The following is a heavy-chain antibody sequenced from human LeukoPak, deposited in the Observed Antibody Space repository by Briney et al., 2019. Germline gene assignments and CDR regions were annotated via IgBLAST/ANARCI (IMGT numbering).Heavy chain of an antibody. Sequence: GGSLRLSCVASGFTFSSYSLNWVRQAPGKGLEWVSSISSSSTYIYYADSVRGRFTVSRDNAKNSLSLQMNSLRADDTAIYYCARWSRVDSYYMDVWGKGTTVTVSS. CDR3: ARWSRVDSYYMDV. D-gene: IGHD1-26*01. CDR1: GFTFSSYS. J-gene: IGHJ6*03. CDR2: ISSSSTYI. V-gene: IGHV3-21*01.